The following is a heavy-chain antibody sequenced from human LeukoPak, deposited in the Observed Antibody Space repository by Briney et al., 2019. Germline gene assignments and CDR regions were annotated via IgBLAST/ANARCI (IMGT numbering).Heavy chain of an antibody. CDR1: GGSISSYY. Sequence: TPSETLSLTCTVSGGSISSYYWSWIRQPPGKGLEWIGYNYYSGSTNYNPSLKSRVTISVDTSKNQFSLKLSSVTAADTAVYYCARDRGELAAMDYFDYWGQGTLVTVSS. CDR2: NYYSGST. J-gene: IGHJ4*02. CDR3: ARDRGELAAMDYFDY. V-gene: IGHV4-59*01. D-gene: IGHD5-18*01.